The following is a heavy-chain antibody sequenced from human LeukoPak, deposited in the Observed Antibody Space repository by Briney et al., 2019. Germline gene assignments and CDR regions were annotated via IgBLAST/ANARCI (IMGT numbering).Heavy chain of an antibody. CDR2: ISSSGENA. CDR1: GFTFSNYA. D-gene: IGHD1-26*01. CDR3: AKDVRVGGGGMDV. V-gene: IGHV3-23*01. J-gene: IGHJ6*02. Sequence: GGSLRLSCAASGFTFSNYAMNWVRQAPGKGLEWVSLISSSGENAYYADSVGGRFTISRDKSKNTVSLQMNSLRGEDTAVYYCAKDVRVGGGGMDVWGQGTPVTVSS.